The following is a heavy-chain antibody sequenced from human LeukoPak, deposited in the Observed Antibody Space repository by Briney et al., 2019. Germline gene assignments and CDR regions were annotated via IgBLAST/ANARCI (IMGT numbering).Heavy chain of an antibody. Sequence: GGSLRLSCAASGFTFGDTWMNWVRQVPGQGLEWVANIKQDGSEKFYVASVKGRFTISRDNGKSSLYLQMNPLRAEDTALYYCATSYDMGWLIGYWGQGTLVTVSS. D-gene: IGHD3/OR15-3a*01. V-gene: IGHV3-7*03. J-gene: IGHJ4*02. CDR1: GFTFGDTW. CDR3: ATSYDMGWLIGY. CDR2: IKQDGSEK.